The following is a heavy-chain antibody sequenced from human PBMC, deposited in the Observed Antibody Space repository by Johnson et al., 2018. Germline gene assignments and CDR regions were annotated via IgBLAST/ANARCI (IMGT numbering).Heavy chain of an antibody. Sequence: VQLLESGGGVVQPGRSLRLSCAASGFTFSSYGMHWVRQAPGKGLEWVAVISYDGSNKYYADSVKGRFTISRDNSKNTLYLQMNNLRAEATAVYYCANESWDTWGQGTTVTVSS. D-gene: IGHD5-18*01. CDR2: ISYDGSNK. CDR3: ANESWDT. J-gene: IGHJ6*02. V-gene: IGHV3-30*18. CDR1: GFTFSSYG.